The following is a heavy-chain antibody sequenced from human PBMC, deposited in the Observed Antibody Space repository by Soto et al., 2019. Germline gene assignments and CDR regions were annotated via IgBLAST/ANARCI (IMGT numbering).Heavy chain of an antibody. CDR1: GSTFSSYT. V-gene: IGHV1-69*02. Sequence: QVQLVQSGAEMKRPGSSVKVSCQASGSTFSSYTVSWVRQAPGQGLEWMGRIIPVLGVTNYAKKLKGRVTITADKSKTTDYMELSSLRSEDTAVYYCARRRYCGADCYSKYYYGMDVWGQGTTVTVSS. J-gene: IGHJ6*02. CDR3: ARRRYCGADCYSKYYYGMDV. CDR2: IIPVLGVT. D-gene: IGHD2-21*02.